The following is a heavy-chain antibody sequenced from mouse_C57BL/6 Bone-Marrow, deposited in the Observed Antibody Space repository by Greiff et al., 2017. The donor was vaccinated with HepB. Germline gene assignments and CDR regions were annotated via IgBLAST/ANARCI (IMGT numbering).Heavy chain of an antibody. D-gene: IGHD2-4*01. CDR3: ARDEAFYYDYEFAY. V-gene: IGHV1-81*01. CDR2: IYPRSGNT. J-gene: IGHJ3*01. CDR1: GYTFTSYG. Sequence: VQRVESGAELARPGASVKLSCKASGYTFTSYGISWVKQRTGQGLEWIGEIYPRSGNTYYNEKFKGKATLTADKSSSTAYMELRSLTSEDYAVYFCARDEAFYYDYEFAYWGQGTLVTVSA.